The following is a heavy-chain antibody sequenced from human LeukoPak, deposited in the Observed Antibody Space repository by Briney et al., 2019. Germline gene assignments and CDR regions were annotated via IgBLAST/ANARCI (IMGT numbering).Heavy chain of an antibody. J-gene: IGHJ4*02. CDR2: IYSGGST. CDR3: ARGDFWSGYYTGLY. Sequence: GGSLRLSCAAAGFTVTTNYMSWVRQAPGKGLEWVSVIYSGGSTYYADSVKGRFTISRHNSKNTLYLQMDSLRDEDTAVYYCARGDFWSGYYTGLYWGQGTLVTVSS. V-gene: IGHV3-53*04. CDR1: GFTVTTNY. D-gene: IGHD3-3*01.